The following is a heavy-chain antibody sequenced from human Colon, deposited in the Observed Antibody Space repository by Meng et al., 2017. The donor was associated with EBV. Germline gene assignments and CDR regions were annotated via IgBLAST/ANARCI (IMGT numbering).Heavy chain of an antibody. CDR1: GGPLTTFT. Sequence: QLVRSGGEGKKPGSSGKTARKTSGGPLTTFTFGRVRQAPGQGLEWVGGLIPVLNKAKSAPRFQDRVTFTADETTTTAYMELSSLTFEDTAVYFCARGRGNQPLFDFWGQGTLVTVSS. CDR3: ARGRGNQPLFDF. V-gene: IGHV1-69*10. CDR2: LIPVLNKA. J-gene: IGHJ4*02. D-gene: IGHD2/OR15-2a*01.